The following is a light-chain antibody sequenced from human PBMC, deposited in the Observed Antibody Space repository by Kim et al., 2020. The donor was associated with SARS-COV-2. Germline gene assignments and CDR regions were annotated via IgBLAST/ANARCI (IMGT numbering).Light chain of an antibody. Sequence: DIVMTQSPDSLALSLGERATINCKSRQSLLYSSNNKNYLAWYQQKPGQPPKLLIYWASTRESGVPDRFSGSGSGTDFTLTISSLQAEDVAVYYCQQYYNTPWTFGQGTKVEIK. J-gene: IGKJ1*01. V-gene: IGKV4-1*01. CDR1: QSLLYSSNNKNY. CDR3: QQYYNTPWT. CDR2: WAS.